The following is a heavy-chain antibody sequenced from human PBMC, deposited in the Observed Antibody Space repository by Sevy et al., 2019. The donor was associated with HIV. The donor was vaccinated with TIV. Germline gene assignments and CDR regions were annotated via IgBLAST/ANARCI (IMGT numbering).Heavy chain of an antibody. V-gene: IGHV3-33*01. CDR2: IWYDGSNK. D-gene: IGHD2-8*01. J-gene: IGHJ6*02. CDR1: GFTFSSYG. Sequence: GGSLRLSCAASGFTFSSYGMHWVRQAPGKGLEWVALIWYDGSNKYYADSVKGRFTISRDNSKNTLYLQMNSLRAEDTAVYYCARVYCTNGVCLYYYYGMDVWGQGTTVTVSS. CDR3: ARVYCTNGVCLYYYYGMDV.